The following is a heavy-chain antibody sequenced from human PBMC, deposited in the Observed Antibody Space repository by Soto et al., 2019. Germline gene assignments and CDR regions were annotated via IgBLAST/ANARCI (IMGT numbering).Heavy chain of an antibody. D-gene: IGHD2-15*01. V-gene: IGHV4-31*11. Sequence: SETLSLTCDVSDEAVTSPGNYLKWIRQRPDTGLEWIGYISSGGSPFYNPSLKSRVSISLDTSKNVISLTLRSVTAADTAVYYCTLNHCAGGGCYDRDYWGRGTRVTVSS. CDR2: ISSGGSP. CDR1: DEAVTSPGNY. J-gene: IGHJ1*01. CDR3: TLNHCAGGGCYDRDY.